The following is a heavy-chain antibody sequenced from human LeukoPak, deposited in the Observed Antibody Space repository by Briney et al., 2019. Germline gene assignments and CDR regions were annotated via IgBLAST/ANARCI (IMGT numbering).Heavy chain of an antibody. CDR1: GGTFSSYA. Sequence: SCKASGGTFSSYAMHWVRQAPGKGLEWVAVISYDGSNKYYADSVKGRFTISRDNSKNTLYLQMNSLRAEDTAVYYCARDWMEGASFEIQGPVDYWGQGTLVTVSS. CDR2: ISYDGSNK. V-gene: IGHV3-30*04. CDR3: ARDWMEGASFEIQGPVDY. D-gene: IGHD1-26*01. J-gene: IGHJ4*02.